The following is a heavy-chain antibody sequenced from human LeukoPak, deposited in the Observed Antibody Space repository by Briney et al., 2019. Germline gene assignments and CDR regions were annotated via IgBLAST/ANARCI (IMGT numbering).Heavy chain of an antibody. CDR3: ARRVDIVATIGEYCFDY. CDR2: IYYSGST. D-gene: IGHD5-12*01. V-gene: IGHV4-39*01. Sequence: SETLSLTCTVSGGSISSSSYYWGWIRQPPGKGLEWIGSIYYSGSTYYNPSLKSRVTISVDTSKNQFSLKLSSVTAADTAVYYCARRVDIVATIGEYCFDYWGQGTLVTVSS. CDR1: GGSISSSSYY. J-gene: IGHJ4*02.